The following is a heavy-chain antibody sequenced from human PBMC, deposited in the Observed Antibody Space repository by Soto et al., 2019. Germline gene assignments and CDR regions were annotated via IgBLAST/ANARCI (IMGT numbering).Heavy chain of an antibody. CDR3: ARGGGGGLFEH. D-gene: IGHD2-21*01. V-gene: IGHV3-11*06. CDR1: GFPFSDYY. J-gene: IGHJ4*02. Sequence: QVHLVESGGGLVKPGGSLRLFCATSGFPFSDYYMSWIRQAPGKGLEWLSHISPKSTYRNYADSVKGRFTISRDNTKSSLFLQMNSLGVEDTAVYYCARGGGGGLFEHWGQGVLVTVSS. CDR2: ISPKSTYR.